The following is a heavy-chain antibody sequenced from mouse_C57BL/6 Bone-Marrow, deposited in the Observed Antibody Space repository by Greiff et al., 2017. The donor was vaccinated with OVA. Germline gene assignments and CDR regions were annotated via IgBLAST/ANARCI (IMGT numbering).Heavy chain of an antibody. D-gene: IGHD2-5*01. V-gene: IGHV1-15*01. CDR1: GYTFTDYE. Sequence: VKLMESGAELVRPGASVTLSCKASGYTFTDYEMHWVKQTPVPGLEWIGAIDPETGGTAYNQKFKGKAILTADKSSSTAYMELRSLTSEDSAVYYCTRGYSNYYAMDYWGQGTSVTVSS. J-gene: IGHJ4*01. CDR2: IDPETGGT. CDR3: TRGYSNYYAMDY.